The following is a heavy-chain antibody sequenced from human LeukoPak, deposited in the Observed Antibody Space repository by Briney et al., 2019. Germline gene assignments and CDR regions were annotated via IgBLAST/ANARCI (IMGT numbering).Heavy chain of an antibody. CDR3: AREGGYGGVFDY. V-gene: IGHV3-7*05. CDR1: GFTFSSYA. J-gene: IGHJ4*02. D-gene: IGHD5-12*01. CDR2: IKQDGSEQ. Sequence: PGGSLRLSCAASGFTFSSYAMTWVRQAPGKGLEWVANIKQDGSEQYYVGSVKGRFTISRDNTKNSLFLQMNSLRAEDTAVYYCAREGGYGGVFDYWGQGTLVTVSS.